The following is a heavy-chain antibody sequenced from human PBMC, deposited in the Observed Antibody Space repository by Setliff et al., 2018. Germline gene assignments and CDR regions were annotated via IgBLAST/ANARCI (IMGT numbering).Heavy chain of an antibody. V-gene: IGHV3-33*06. CDR1: GFTFRDYG. Sequence: PGGSLRLSCAASGFTFRDYGMHWVRQAPGKGLEWVAVIWFDGSNKYYADSLKGRFTIPRDNSKNTLYLQMNSLRAEDTAVYYCAKNHLAGTPHVYFDYWGQGTLVTVSS. D-gene: IGHD6-19*01. CDR3: AKNHLAGTPHVYFDY. CDR2: IWFDGSNK. J-gene: IGHJ4*02.